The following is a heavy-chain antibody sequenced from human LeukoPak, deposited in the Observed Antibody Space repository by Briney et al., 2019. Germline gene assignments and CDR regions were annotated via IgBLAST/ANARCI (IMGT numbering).Heavy chain of an antibody. Sequence: SENLSLTCTVSGGSISSVGYYWSRIRQHPGKGLEWIGFIYGSGSTYYKSSLKSRVTISVDTSKNQFSLKLTSVTAADTAVYYCARWVFTRYRSGGSCYGGDYWGQGTLVTVSS. CDR3: ARWVFTRYRSGGSCYGGDY. V-gene: IGHV4-31*03. D-gene: IGHD2-15*01. J-gene: IGHJ4*02. CDR1: GGSISSVGYY. CDR2: IYGSGST.